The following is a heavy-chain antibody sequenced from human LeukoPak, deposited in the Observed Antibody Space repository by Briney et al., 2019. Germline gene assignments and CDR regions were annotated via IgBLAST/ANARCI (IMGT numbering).Heavy chain of an antibody. CDR3: ARGYQLLYDYFDY. CDR1: GGSFSGYY. V-gene: IGHV4-34*01. D-gene: IGHD2-2*02. CDR2: INHSGST. Sequence: SETLSLTCAVYGGSFSGYYWSWIRQPLGKGLEWIGEINHSGSTNYNPSLKSRVTISVDTSKNQFSLKLSSVTAADTAVYYCARGYQLLYDYFDYWGQGTLVTVSS. J-gene: IGHJ4*02.